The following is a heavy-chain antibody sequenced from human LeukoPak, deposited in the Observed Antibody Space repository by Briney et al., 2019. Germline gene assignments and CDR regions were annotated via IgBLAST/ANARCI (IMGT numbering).Heavy chain of an antibody. V-gene: IGHV4-4*02. Sequence: PSETLSLTCAVSGGSISSRNWWSWVRQPPGKGLEWIGEIYHSGSTNYNPSLKSRVTISVDKSKNQFSLKLSSVTAADTAVYYCASPYYYDSSGYYYWGQGTLVTVSS. CDR1: GGSISSRNW. CDR2: IYHSGST. J-gene: IGHJ4*02. D-gene: IGHD3-22*01. CDR3: ASPYYYDSSGYYY.